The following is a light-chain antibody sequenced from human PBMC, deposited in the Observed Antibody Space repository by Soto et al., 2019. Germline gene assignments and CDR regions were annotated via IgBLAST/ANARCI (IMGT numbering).Light chain of an antibody. CDR3: QQYGNSPIT. CDR2: DAS. Sequence: DIVLTQSPATLSLSPGERATLSCRASQSVSSYLAWYQQKPGQAPRLLIYDASNRATGIPARFSGSGSGTDFTLTISSLEPEDFAVYYCQQYGNSPITFGQGARLEI. CDR1: QSVSSY. V-gene: IGKV3-11*01. J-gene: IGKJ5*01.